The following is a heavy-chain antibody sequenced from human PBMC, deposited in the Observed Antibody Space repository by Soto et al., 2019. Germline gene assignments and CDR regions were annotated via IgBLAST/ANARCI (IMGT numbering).Heavy chain of an antibody. CDR1: GFTFSSYA. CDR3: ARALGNYDFWSGYFNYYYYGMDV. J-gene: IGHJ6*02. CDR2: ISYDGSNK. D-gene: IGHD3-3*01. V-gene: IGHV3-30-3*01. Sequence: QVQLVESGGGVVQPGRSLRLSCAASGFTFSSYAMHWVRQAPGKGLEWVAVISYDGSNKYYADSVKGRFTISRDNSKNTXXLXMXXLRAEDTAVYYCARALGNYDFWSGYFNYYYYGMDVWGQGTTVTVSS.